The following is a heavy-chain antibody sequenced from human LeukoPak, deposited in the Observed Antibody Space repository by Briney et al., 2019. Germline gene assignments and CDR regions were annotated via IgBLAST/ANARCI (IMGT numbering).Heavy chain of an antibody. CDR2: ISYDGSNK. D-gene: IGHD3-10*01. J-gene: IGHJ4*02. CDR1: GFTFRSYG. V-gene: IGHV3-30*18. Sequence: GGSLRLSCAASGFTFRSYGMHWVRQAPGKGLEWVAVISYDGSNKYYADSVKGRFTISRDNSKNTLYLQMNSLRAEDTAVYYCAKDPRPYGSGSYYPPGWWGQGTLVAVSS. CDR3: AKDPRPYGSGSYYPPGW.